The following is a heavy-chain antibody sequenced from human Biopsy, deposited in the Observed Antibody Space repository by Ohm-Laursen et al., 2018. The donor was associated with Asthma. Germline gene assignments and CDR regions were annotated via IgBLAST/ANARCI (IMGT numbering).Heavy chain of an antibody. V-gene: IGHV3-53*01. J-gene: IGHJ4*02. D-gene: IGHD3-22*01. CDR3: ARGDSSNWSHYYFDY. CDR1: GFAVSRDH. Sequence: SLRLSCAASGFAVSRDHMFWVRQAPGKGLEWVSVIYSGGTSHTAYSVRGRFTISRDYSKNTLYLQMHSLRAEDTAVYYCARGDSSNWSHYYFDYWGQGTLVTVSS. CDR2: IYSGGTS.